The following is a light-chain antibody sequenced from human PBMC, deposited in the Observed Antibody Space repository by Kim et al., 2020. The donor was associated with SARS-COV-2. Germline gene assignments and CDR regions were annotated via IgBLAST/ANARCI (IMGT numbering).Light chain of an antibody. CDR1: SSNIGKSA. Sequence: QSVLTQPLSVSAAPRQRVTISCSGSSSNIGKSAVNWYQQLPGKAPKLLIYYDDLLPSGVSGRFSGSKSGTSASLAISGLQSEDEAEYYCAAWDDSLNGWVFGGGTKVTVL. J-gene: IGLJ3*02. V-gene: IGLV1-36*01. CDR3: AAWDDSLNGWV. CDR2: YDD.